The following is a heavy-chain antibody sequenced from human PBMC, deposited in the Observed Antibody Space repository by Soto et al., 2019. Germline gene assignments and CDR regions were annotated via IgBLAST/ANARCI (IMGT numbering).Heavy chain of an antibody. V-gene: IGHV1-3*01. CDR1: GYTFTSYA. D-gene: IGHD6-19*01. CDR2: INAGNGNT. Sequence: QVQLVQSGAEVKKPGASVKVSCKASGYTFTSYAIHWVRQAPGQRLEWMGWINAGNGNTKYSQKFQDIVTITRDTSASTAYMELSSVRSEDTAVYYCARDLGGWPDYWGQGTLVTVSS. CDR3: ARDLGGWPDY. J-gene: IGHJ4*02.